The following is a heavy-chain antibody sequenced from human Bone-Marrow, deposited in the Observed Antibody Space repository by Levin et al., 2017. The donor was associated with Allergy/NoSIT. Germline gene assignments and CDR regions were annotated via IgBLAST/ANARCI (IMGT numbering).Heavy chain of an antibody. D-gene: IGHD1-26*01. J-gene: IGHJ3*01. CDR2: TSASGGGP. CDR1: GFTLSDYA. V-gene: IGHV3-23*01. Sequence: GESLKISCAASGFTLSDYAMSWVRQAPGKGLEWVSTTSASGGGPYYASSVRGRFIISRDNSKTTVYLQMDSLRADDTAVYYCAKGLHSRTYYASFDVWGRGTMVAVSP. CDR3: AKGLHSRTYYASFDV.